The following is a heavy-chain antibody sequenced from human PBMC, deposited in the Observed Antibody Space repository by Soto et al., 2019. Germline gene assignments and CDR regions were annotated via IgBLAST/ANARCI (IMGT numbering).Heavy chain of an antibody. CDR1: GLTFSSYG. CDR2: ISYDGSNK. V-gene: IGHV3-30*18. D-gene: IGHD5-12*01. Sequence: LRLSCAPSGLTFSSYGMHWVRQAPGKWLEGVAVISYDGSNKYYADSVELRFTISRDNSKNTLYLQMNSLRAEATAVYYCAKENCPIATINYFDYWGQGTLVTVSS. J-gene: IGHJ4*02. CDR3: AKENCPIATINYFDY.